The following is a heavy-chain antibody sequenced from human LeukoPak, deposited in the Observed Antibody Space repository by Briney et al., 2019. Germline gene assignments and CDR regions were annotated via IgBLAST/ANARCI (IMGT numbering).Heavy chain of an antibody. J-gene: IGHJ5*02. CDR2: INPNTGGT. CDR3: AKVPPSITAAGNWLGP. V-gene: IGHV1-2*06. D-gene: IGHD6-13*01. CDR1: GYTFTGYY. Sequence: ASVKVSCKASGYTFTGYYIHWVRQAPGQGLEWMGRINPNTGGTDYAQKFQGRVTMTRDTSITTAHMELSRLTSDDTAIYYCAKVPPSITAAGNWLGPWGQGALVTVSS.